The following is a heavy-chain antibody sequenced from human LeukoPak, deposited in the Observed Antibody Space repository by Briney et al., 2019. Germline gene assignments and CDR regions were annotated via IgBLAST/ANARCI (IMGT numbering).Heavy chain of an antibody. CDR1: SGSISNYY. D-gene: IGHD2-15*01. CDR2: IYYSGST. V-gene: IGHV4-59*01. J-gene: IGHJ4*02. Sequence: PSETLSLTCTVSSGSISNYYWSWIRQPPGKGLEWIGYIYYSGSTNYNPSLNSRVNISVDTSKNQFSLKLTSVTAADTAVYYCARGVVAAPQTFDYWGQGTLVAVSS. CDR3: ARGVVAAPQTFDY.